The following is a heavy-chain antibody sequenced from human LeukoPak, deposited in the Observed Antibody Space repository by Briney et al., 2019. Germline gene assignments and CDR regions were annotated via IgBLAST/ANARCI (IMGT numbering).Heavy chain of an antibody. CDR3: ARDSLGGDY. J-gene: IGHJ4*02. Sequence: GGSLRLSCAASGFTFGTFGMHWVRRAPGKGLGWVAVIWNDGSKKFYADSVKGRFTISRDNSKNTLYLQMNSLRAEDTAVYYCARDSLGGDYWGQGTLVTVSS. CDR1: GFTFGTFG. D-gene: IGHD3-16*01. CDR2: IWNDGSKK. V-gene: IGHV3-33*01.